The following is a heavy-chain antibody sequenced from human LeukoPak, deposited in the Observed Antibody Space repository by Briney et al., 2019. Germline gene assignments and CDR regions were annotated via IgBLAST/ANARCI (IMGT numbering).Heavy chain of an antibody. V-gene: IGHV3-7*01. D-gene: IGHD1-26*01. Sequence: GGSLRLSCAASGFTFSSYWMGWVRQAPGKRLEWVANMNVDGSEKYYADSAKGRFTISRDNARNSVYLQMNSLRVEDTAVYYCARDPVEWELLLDYWGQGTLVTVSS. CDR1: GFTFSSYW. J-gene: IGHJ4*02. CDR3: ARDPVEWELLLDY. CDR2: MNVDGSEK.